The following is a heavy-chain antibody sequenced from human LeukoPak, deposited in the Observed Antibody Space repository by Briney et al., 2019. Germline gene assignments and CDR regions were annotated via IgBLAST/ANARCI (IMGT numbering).Heavy chain of an antibody. V-gene: IGHV4-34*01. CDR2: INHSGST. D-gene: IGHD1-7*01. Sequence: SETLSLTCAVYGGSFSGYYWSWIRQPPGKGLEWIGEINHSGSTNYNPSLKSRVTISVDTSKNQFSLKLSSVTAADTAVYYCARGRRRNYAYWGQGTLVTVCS. CDR1: GGSFSGYY. CDR3: ARGRRRNYAY. J-gene: IGHJ4*02.